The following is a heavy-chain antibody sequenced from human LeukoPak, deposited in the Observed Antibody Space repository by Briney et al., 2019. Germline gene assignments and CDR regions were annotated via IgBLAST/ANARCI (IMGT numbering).Heavy chain of an antibody. D-gene: IGHD1-26*01. CDR3: ARDDASWELLRGSEFRGIDY. CDR2: ISAYNGNT. Sequence: ASVKVSCKASGYTFTSYGISWVRQAPGQGLEWMGWISAYNGNTNYAQKLQGRVTMTTDTSTSTAYMELRSLRFDDTAVYYCARDDASWELLRGSEFRGIDYWGQGTLVNVSS. J-gene: IGHJ4*02. V-gene: IGHV1-18*01. CDR1: GYTFTSYG.